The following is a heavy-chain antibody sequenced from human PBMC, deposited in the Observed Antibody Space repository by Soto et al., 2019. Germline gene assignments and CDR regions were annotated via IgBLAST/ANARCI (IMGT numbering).Heavy chain of an antibody. J-gene: IGHJ6*03. V-gene: IGHV1-3*01. CDR1: GYTFTSYA. Sequence: GASVKVSCKASGYTFTSYAMHWVRQAPGQRLEWMGIINPSNGSTKYSQKFQGRVTMTRDTSTSTVYMELSSLRSEDTAVYYCARVPAAGALNYMDVWGKGTTVTVSS. CDR2: INPSNGST. D-gene: IGHD6-13*01. CDR3: ARVPAAGALNYMDV.